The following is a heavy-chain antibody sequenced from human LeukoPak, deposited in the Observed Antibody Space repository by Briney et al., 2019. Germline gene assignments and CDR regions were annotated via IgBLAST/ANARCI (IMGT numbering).Heavy chain of an antibody. Sequence: SETLSLTCAIYGGSFSGYYWSWIREPPGKGPEWIGEINHSGSTNYNPSLKSRVTISVDTSKNQFSLKLSSVTAADTAVYYCASPRITMARSFDYWGQGTLVTVSS. CDR3: ASPRITMARSFDY. D-gene: IGHD3-10*01. J-gene: IGHJ4*02. CDR1: GGSFSGYY. V-gene: IGHV4-34*01. CDR2: INHSGST.